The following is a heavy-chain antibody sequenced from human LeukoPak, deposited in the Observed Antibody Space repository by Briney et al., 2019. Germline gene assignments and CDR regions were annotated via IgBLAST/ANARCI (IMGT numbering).Heavy chain of an antibody. CDR2: ISAYNGNT. D-gene: IGHD3-22*01. CDR3: ARDLGYDSSGSLYFDY. V-gene: IGHV1-18*01. CDR1: SYTFTSYG. Sequence: ASVTVSCRASSYTFTSYGISWVRQAPGQGLEWMGWISAYNGNTNYAQKLQGRVTMTTDTSTSTAYMEVRSLRPDDTAVYYCARDLGYDSSGSLYFDYWGQGTLVTVSS. J-gene: IGHJ4*02.